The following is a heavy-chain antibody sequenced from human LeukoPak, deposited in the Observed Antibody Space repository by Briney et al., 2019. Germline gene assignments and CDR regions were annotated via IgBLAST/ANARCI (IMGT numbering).Heavy chain of an antibody. CDR2: ISYDGSNR. D-gene: IGHD2-2*02. Sequence: PGGSLRLSCVASGFSFSSFGMHWVCQAPGKGLEWVAVISYDGSNRYYADSVKGRFTISRDNSKNTLYLQMNSLRAEDTAVYYCAPGGKAAIGYGGFDYWGQGTLVTVSS. CDR3: APGGKAAIGYGGFDY. CDR1: GFSFSSFG. V-gene: IGHV3-30*03. J-gene: IGHJ4*02.